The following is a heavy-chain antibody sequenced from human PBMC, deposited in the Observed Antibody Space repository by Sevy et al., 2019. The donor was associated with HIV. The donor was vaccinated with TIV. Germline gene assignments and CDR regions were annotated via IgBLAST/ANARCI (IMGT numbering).Heavy chain of an antibody. J-gene: IGHJ4*02. CDR1: GGSISSSSYY. V-gene: IGHV4-39*01. CDR2: IYYSGST. D-gene: IGHD3-10*01. CDR3: ARHPTNTLLWFGELLGHFDY. Sequence: SETLSLTCTVSGGSISSSSYYWGWIRQPPGKGLEWIGSIYYSGSTYYNPSLKSRVTISVDTSKNQFSLKLSSVTAADTAVYYCARHPTNTLLWFGELLGHFDYWGQGTLDTVSS.